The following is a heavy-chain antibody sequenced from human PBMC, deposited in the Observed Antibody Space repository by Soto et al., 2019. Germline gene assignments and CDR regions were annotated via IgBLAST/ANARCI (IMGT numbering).Heavy chain of an antibody. J-gene: IGHJ4*02. CDR1: GATYNTFA. Sequence: QVQLVQSGAEVRKPGSSVKVSCKASGATYNTFAVSWVRQAPGQGLEWMGGIIPVLGLAFYAQKFQGRVTITADKSTSTAYLELTSLRSEGTAVYYCVRAAKRYFDYWGQGTLVTVSS. CDR2: IIPVLGLA. CDR3: VRAAKRYFDY. V-gene: IGHV1-69*09.